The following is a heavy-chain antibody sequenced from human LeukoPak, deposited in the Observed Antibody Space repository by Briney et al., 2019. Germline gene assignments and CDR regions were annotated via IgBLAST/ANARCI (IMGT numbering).Heavy chain of an antibody. V-gene: IGHV4-39*01. Sequence: PSETLSLTCNVSGGSLTSSIYYWGWIRQPPGKGLEWIGSVHYSGSIYYTPSLQSRVTMSVDTSKKQFYLKVNSVTAADTAVYYCARARAAAGFLSPYYYMDVWGKGTTVTVSS. CDR2: VHYSGSI. D-gene: IGHD6-13*01. CDR3: ARARAAAGFLSPYYYMDV. J-gene: IGHJ6*03. CDR1: GGSLTSSIYY.